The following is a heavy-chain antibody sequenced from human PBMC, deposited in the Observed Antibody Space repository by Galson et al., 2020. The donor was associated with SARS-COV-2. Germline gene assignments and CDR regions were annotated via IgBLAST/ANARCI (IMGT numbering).Heavy chain of an antibody. D-gene: IGHD3-3*01. CDR2: IYYSGST. Sequence: SETLSLTCTVSGGSISSSSYYWGWIRQPPGKGLEWIGSIYYSGSTYYNPSLKSRVTISVDTSKNQFSLKLSSVTAADTAVYYCARGSEYYDFWSGYPGWFDPWGQGTLVTVSS. CDR1: GGSISSSSYY. V-gene: IGHV4-39*07. CDR3: ARGSEYYDFWSGYPGWFDP. J-gene: IGHJ5*02.